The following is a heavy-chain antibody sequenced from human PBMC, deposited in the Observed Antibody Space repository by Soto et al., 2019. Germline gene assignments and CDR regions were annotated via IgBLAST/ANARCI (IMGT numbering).Heavy chain of an antibody. V-gene: IGHV4-38-2*02. CDR3: VGEQVMSTAPRVVDY. D-gene: IGHD4-17*01. CDR2: SYYRGIT. J-gene: IGHJ4*02. CDR1: VYYISNGYF. Sequence: PSETLSLTCVVSVYYISNGYFWGWIRQPPGKGLEWIGSSYYRGITYYNPSLKSRVTVSVDTTKNQVSLKLSSVTAADTAVYYRVGEQVMSTAPRVVDYWGQGTLVTVSS.